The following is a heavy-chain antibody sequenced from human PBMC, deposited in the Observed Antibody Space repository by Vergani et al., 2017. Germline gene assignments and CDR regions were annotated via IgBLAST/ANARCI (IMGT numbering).Heavy chain of an antibody. CDR1: GYTFTSYG. V-gene: IGHV1-18*01. CDR3: AIDHVEDAYYYDCSGYYLYYYCGMDV. J-gene: IGHJ6*02. Sequence: QVQLVQSGAEVKKPGASVKVSCKASGYTFTSYGISWVRQAPGQGLEWMGWISAYNGNTNYAQKLQGRVTMTTDTSTSTAYMELRSLRSDDTAVYYCAIDHVEDAYYYDCSGYYLYYYCGMDVWGQGTTVTVSS. D-gene: IGHD3-22*01. CDR2: ISAYNGNT.